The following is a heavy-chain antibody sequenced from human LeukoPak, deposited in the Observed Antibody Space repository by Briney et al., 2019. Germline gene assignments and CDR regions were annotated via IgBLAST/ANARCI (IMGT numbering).Heavy chain of an antibody. CDR2: INHSGNT. D-gene: IGHD6-25*01. V-gene: IGHV4-34*01. CDR1: GGSLGGYY. Sequence: SETLSLTCAVYGGSLGGYYWSWIRQPPGKGLEWIGEINHSGNTNYNPSLKSRVTISVDASNNQFSLKLSSVTAVDTAVYYCARGPRGGQYFDSWGLGTLVTVSS. CDR3: ARGPRGGQYFDS. J-gene: IGHJ4*02.